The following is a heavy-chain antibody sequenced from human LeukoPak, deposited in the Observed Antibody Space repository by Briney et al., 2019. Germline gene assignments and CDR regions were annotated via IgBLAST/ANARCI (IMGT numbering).Heavy chain of an antibody. CDR3: ARDLDHSGNYHTFDY. CDR2: IHPSGGST. Sequence: ASVKVSCKASGGTFSSYAINWVRQAPGQGLEWMGLIHPSGGSTDYAQKFQGRVTMTGDTSTTTVYMELSSLRSEDTGVYYCARDLDHSGNYHTFDYWGQGTLVTVSS. D-gene: IGHD1-26*01. J-gene: IGHJ4*02. V-gene: IGHV1-46*01. CDR1: GGTFSSYA.